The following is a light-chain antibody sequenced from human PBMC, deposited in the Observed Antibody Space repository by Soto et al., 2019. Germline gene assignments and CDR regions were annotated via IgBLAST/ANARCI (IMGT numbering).Light chain of an antibody. Sequence: QSVLTQPPSVSGAPGQGVIISCTGSSSNIGAGYDVQWYQQLPGTAPKLLIYGNTNRPSGVPDRFSGSKSGTSASLAITGLQAEDEADYYCQSYDSSLSTQYVFGTGTKLTVL. CDR2: GNT. J-gene: IGLJ1*01. CDR1: SSNIGAGYD. CDR3: QSYDSSLSTQYV. V-gene: IGLV1-40*01.